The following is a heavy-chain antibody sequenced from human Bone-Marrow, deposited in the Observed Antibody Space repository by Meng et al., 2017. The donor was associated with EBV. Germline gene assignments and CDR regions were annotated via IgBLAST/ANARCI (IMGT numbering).Heavy chain of an antibody. Sequence: EVQLGEAGGGLVPPGGSFGLSCEASGFTFSSYSMRWVRQAPGKGLEWVSAISGSAGSTYYADSVKGRFTISRDNSKNTLYLQMNSLRAEDTAVYYCAKDYWNYVYWGQGTLVTVSS. CDR1: GFTFSSYS. V-gene: IGHV3-23*04. CDR3: AKDYWNYVY. J-gene: IGHJ4*02. D-gene: IGHD1-7*01. CDR2: ISGSAGST.